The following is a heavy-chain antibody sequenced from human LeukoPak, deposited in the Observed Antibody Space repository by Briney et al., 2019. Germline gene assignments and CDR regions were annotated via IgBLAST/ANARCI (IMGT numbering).Heavy chain of an antibody. D-gene: IGHD3-22*01. CDR3: ARGRSRYYYDSSGYLGAFEI. J-gene: IGHJ3*02. CDR1: GGSFSGYY. V-gene: IGHV4-34*01. Sequence: SETLSLTCAVYGGSFSGYYWSWIRQPPGKGLEWIGEINHSGSTNYNPSLKSRVTISVDTSKNQFSLKLSSVTAADTAVYYCARGRSRYYYDSSGYLGAFEIWGQGTMVTVSS. CDR2: INHSGST.